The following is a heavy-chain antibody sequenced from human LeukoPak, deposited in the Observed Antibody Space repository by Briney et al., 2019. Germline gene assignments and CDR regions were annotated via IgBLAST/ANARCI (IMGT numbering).Heavy chain of an antibody. D-gene: IGHD5-18*01. Sequence: GASVNVSCKASGYTFTSYYMHWVRQAPGQGLEWLGIINPSDGGTSYAQKFQGRVTMTRDTSTSTVYMELSSLRSEDTAVYYCARSEVATANGAFDIWGQGTMVTVSS. CDR3: ARSEVATANGAFDI. CDR2: INPSDGGT. V-gene: IGHV1-46*01. J-gene: IGHJ3*02. CDR1: GYTFTSYY.